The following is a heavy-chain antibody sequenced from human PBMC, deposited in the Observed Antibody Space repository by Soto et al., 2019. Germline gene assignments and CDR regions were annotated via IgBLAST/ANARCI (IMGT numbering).Heavy chain of an antibody. CDR1: GGSISSYY. CDR2: IYYSGST. D-gene: IGHD4-17*01. V-gene: IGHV4-59*01. CDR3: AGARGYGDYSPWLVDT. Sequence: SETLSLTCTVSGGSISSYYCSWIRLPPRKGLELVGYIYYSGSTTYNPSLKSRVTISVDTSKNQFSLKLSSVTAADTAVYYCAGARGYGDYSPWLVDTWGQGTLVTVSS. J-gene: IGHJ5*02.